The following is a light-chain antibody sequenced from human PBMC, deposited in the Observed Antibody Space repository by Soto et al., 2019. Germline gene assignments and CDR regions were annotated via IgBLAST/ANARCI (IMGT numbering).Light chain of an antibody. Sequence: QSALTQPRSVSGSPGQSVTISCTGTSSDVGDYNYVSWYQQYPGKAPKLVFYDVSKRPSGVPDRFSGSKSGNTASLTISGLQAEDEADYYCCSFAGSYTFWVFGGGTKLTVL. CDR1: SSDVGDYNY. CDR3: CSFAGSYTFWV. V-gene: IGLV2-11*01. J-gene: IGLJ3*02. CDR2: DVS.